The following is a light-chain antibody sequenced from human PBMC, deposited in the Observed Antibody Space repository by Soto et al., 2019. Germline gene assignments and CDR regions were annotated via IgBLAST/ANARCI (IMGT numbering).Light chain of an antibody. V-gene: IGLV1-44*01. Sequence: QSVLTQPPSASGTPGQRVTISCSGSSSNIGSNTVNWYQQLPGTAPKLLIYRNNERPSGVPDRFSGSKSGTSASLAISGLQSADEADYYRAAWDDSLNGYVFGTGTKVTVL. J-gene: IGLJ1*01. CDR3: AAWDDSLNGYV. CDR1: SSNIGSNT. CDR2: RNN.